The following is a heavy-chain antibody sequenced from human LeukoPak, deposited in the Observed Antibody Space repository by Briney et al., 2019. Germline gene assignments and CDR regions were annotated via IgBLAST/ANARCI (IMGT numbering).Heavy chain of an antibody. V-gene: IGHV4-39*07. CDR3: ARVVSRARSGWYYFDY. CDR1: GGSISSSSYY. CDR2: MYYIGST. J-gene: IGHJ4*02. Sequence: PSETLSLTCTVSGGSISSSSYYWGWIRQPPGKGLEWIGSMYYIGSTYYNPSLKSRVTISVDTSKNQFSLKLSSVTAADTAVYYCARVVSRARSGWYYFDYWGQGTLVTVSS. D-gene: IGHD6-19*01.